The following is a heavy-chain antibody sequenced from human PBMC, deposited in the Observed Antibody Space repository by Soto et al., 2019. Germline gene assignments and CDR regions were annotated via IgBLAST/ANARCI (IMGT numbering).Heavy chain of an antibody. CDR1: GGTFSSYA. CDR2: IIPIFGTA. V-gene: IGHV1-69*13. D-gene: IGHD6-19*01. J-gene: IGHJ6*02. CDR3: SSKERWLVLGHYYGMDV. Sequence: ASVKVSCKASGGTFSSYAISWVRQAPGQGLEWMGGIIPIFGTANYAQKFQGRVTITADESTSTAYMELSSLRSEDTAVYYCSSKERWLVLGHYYGMDVWGQGTTVTVSS.